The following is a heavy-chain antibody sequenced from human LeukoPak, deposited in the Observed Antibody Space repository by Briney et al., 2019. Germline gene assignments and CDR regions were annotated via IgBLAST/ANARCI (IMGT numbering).Heavy chain of an antibody. J-gene: IGHJ4*02. V-gene: IGHV3-74*01. CDR1: GFTFSRYW. Sequence: GGSLRLSCAASGFTFSRYWMHWVRQTPGKGLVWVSRINSDGSSTRYADSVKGRFTISRDNAKNTLDLQMSSLRAEDTAVYYCAKGGGYLRRFDYWGQGTLVTVSS. CDR2: INSDGSST. D-gene: IGHD3-22*01. CDR3: AKGGGYLRRFDY.